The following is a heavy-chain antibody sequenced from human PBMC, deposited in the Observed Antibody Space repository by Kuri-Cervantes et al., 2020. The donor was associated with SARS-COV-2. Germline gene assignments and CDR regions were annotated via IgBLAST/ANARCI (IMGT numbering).Heavy chain of an antibody. CDR3: TTKASYDFWSGLDYYYYGMDV. CDR1: GFSFSNAW. V-gene: IGHV3-15*07. D-gene: IGHD3-3*01. J-gene: IGHJ6*02. Sequence: GESLKISCTASGFSFSNAWMNWVRQAPGKGLEWVGRIKSKSDGGTTDYAAPVKGRFTISRDDSKNTLYLQMNSLKTEDTAVYYCTTKASYDFWSGLDYYYYGMDVWGQRTTVTVSS. CDR2: IKSKSDGGTT.